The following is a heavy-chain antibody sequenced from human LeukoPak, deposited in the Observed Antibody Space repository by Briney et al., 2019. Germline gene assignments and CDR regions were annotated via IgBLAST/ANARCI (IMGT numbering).Heavy chain of an antibody. CDR3: IRGPGHYFDY. V-gene: IGHV1-2*02. CDR1: GYIFTSYG. CDR2: INPSSGAT. D-gene: IGHD3-10*01. Sequence: ASVKVSCKASGYIFTSYGISWVRQAPGQGLEWMGWINPSSGATNYAKKFQGRVTMTRDTSVSTAYMELTRLRSDDSAVFYCIRGPGHYFDYWGQGTVVTVPS. J-gene: IGHJ4*02.